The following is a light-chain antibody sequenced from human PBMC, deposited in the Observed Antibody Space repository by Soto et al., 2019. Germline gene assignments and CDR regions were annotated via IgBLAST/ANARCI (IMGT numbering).Light chain of an antibody. CDR3: QQYYTMYT. J-gene: IGKJ2*01. CDR1: RSIDNW. V-gene: IGKV1-5*03. CDR2: KTS. Sequence: DIQMTQSPSPLSASVGDRVTITCRASRSIDNWLAWYQQKPGKAPKLLIYKTSSLGSGVPSRFSGSASGTEFTLTISSLQPDDFATYYCQQYYTMYTFGWGTKLEIK.